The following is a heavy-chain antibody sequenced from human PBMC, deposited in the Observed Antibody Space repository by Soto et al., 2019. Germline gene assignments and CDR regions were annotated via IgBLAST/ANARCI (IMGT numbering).Heavy chain of an antibody. CDR3: AKDRRFYGMDV. J-gene: IGHJ6*02. CDR1: GFTFSSFA. Sequence: GGSLRLSCAASGFTFSSFAMSWVRQAPGKGLDWVSAISGSGGSTYSADSVKGRFTISRDNSKNTLYLQMSSLRAEDTAVYYCAKDRRFYGMDVWGQGTTVTVSS. V-gene: IGHV3-23*01. CDR2: ISGSGGST.